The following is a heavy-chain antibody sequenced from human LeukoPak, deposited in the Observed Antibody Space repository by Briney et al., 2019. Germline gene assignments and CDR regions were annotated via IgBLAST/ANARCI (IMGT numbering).Heavy chain of an antibody. J-gene: IGHJ4*02. CDR3: SRIFDS. CDR2: IFYTGKT. Sequence: SETLSLTCTVSGGSVDTSDYYWGWIRQSPGKGPEWIGDIFYTGKTNYNLSLRGRVTISIDTSKNLFSLRLTSVTAADTAVYYCSRIFDSWGQGTLVSVSS. CDR1: GGSVDTSDYY. V-gene: IGHV4-39*07.